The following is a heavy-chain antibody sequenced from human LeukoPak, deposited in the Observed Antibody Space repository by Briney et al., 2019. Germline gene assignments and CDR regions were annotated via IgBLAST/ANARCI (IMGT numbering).Heavy chain of an antibody. D-gene: IGHD3-22*01. V-gene: IGHV5-51*01. J-gene: IGHJ3*02. CDR3: ARPAWDSGYFSAFDI. Sequence: GESLKISCKGSGYSFTTYWIAWVRQMPGKGLEWMGIIYPGVSDTRYSPSFQGQVTISADKSISTAYLQWSSLKASDTAMYYCARPAWDSGYFSAFDIWGQGTMVTVSS. CDR2: IYPGVSDT. CDR1: GYSFTTYW.